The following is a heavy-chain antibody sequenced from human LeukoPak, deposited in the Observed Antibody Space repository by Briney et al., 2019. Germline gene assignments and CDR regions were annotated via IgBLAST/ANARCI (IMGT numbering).Heavy chain of an antibody. J-gene: IGHJ4*02. CDR1: GGTFSSYA. D-gene: IGHD1-26*01. Sequence: SVKVSCKASGGTFSSYAISWVRQAPGQGLEWMGGIIPIFGTANYAQKFQGRVTITADESTSTAYMELSSLRSEDTAVYHCARDAPPYSGSYYGAYWGQGTLVTVSS. CDR2: IIPIFGTA. V-gene: IGHV1-69*13. CDR3: ARDAPPYSGSYYGAY.